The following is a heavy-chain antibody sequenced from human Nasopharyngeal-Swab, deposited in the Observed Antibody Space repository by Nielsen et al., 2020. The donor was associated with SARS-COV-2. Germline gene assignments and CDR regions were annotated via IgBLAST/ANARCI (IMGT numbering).Heavy chain of an antibody. Sequence: ASVKVSCKASGYTFTSYAMHWVRQAPGQRLEWMGWINAGNGNTKYSQKFQGRVTMTRNTSISTAYMELSSLRSEDTAVYYCARFKYSYGFTYYYGMDVWGQGTTVTVSS. D-gene: IGHD5-18*01. J-gene: IGHJ6*02. CDR1: GYTFTSYA. CDR2: INAGNGNT. V-gene: IGHV1-3*01. CDR3: ARFKYSYGFTYYYGMDV.